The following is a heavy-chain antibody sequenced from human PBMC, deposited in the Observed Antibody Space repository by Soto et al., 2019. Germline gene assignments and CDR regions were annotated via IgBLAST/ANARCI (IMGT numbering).Heavy chain of an antibody. V-gene: IGHV3-21*01. D-gene: IGHD3-10*01. Sequence: GESLKISCAASGFTFSSYSMNWVRQAPGKGLEWVSSISSSSSYIYYADSVKGRFTISRDNAKNSLYLQMNSLRAEDTAVYYCARLHGAAFDIWGQGTMVTVSS. CDR2: ISSSSSYI. CDR3: ARLHGAAFDI. J-gene: IGHJ3*02. CDR1: GFTFSSYS.